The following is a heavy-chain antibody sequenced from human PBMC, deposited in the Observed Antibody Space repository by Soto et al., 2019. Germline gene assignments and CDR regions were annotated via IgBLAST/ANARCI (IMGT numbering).Heavy chain of an antibody. V-gene: IGHV3-11*01. CDR2: ISSSGSTI. CDR3: ARSMKKYCSSTSCYLPGAIDY. CDR1: GFTFSDYY. Sequence: QVQLVESGGGLVKPGGSLRLSCAASGFTFSDYYMSWIRQAPGKGLEWVSYISSSGSTIYYADSVKGRFTISRDNAKNSLYLQMNSLRAEDTAVYYCARSMKKYCSSTSCYLPGAIDYWGQGTLVTVSS. D-gene: IGHD2-2*01. J-gene: IGHJ4*02.